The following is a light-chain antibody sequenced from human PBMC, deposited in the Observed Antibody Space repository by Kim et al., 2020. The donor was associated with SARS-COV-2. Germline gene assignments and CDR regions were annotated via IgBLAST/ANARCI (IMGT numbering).Light chain of an antibody. V-gene: IGLV2-8*01. CDR3: CSHGCINNYWV. CDR1: SSDVGYYNF. CDR2: EVN. J-gene: IGLJ3*02. Sequence: QSVTISCTGTSSDVGYYNFVSWYQHHPGKAPKVMIYEVNKRPSGVPDRFSGSKSGNTASLTVFGLQADDEADYYCCSHGCINNYWVFGGGTQLTVL.